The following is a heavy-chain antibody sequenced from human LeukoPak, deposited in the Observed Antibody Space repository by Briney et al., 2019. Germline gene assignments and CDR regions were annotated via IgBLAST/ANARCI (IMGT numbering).Heavy chain of an antibody. J-gene: IGHJ4*02. CDR2: ISSSSSYI. Sequence: KAGGSLRLSCAASGFTFSSYSMNRVRQAPGKGLEWVSSISSSSSYIYYADSVKGRFTISRDNAKNSLYLQMNSLRAEDTAVYYCARTVTYYYGSGSFDLDYWGQGTLVTVSS. CDR1: GFTFSSYS. D-gene: IGHD3-10*01. CDR3: ARTVTYYYGSGSFDLDY. V-gene: IGHV3-21*01.